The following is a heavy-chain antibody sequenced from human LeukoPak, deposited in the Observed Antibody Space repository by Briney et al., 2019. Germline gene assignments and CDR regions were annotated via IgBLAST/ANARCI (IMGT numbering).Heavy chain of an antibody. CDR3: ARNDYGAALGAFDY. V-gene: IGHV3-7*01. J-gene: IGHJ4*02. D-gene: IGHD4-17*01. CDR1: GFTFSSYW. Sequence: GGSLRLSCAASGFTFSSYWMSWVRQAPGKGLEWVANIKQDGSEKYYVDSVKGRFTISRDNAKNSLYLQMNSLRAEDTAVYYCARNDYGAALGAFDYWGQGTLVTVSS. CDR2: IKQDGSEK.